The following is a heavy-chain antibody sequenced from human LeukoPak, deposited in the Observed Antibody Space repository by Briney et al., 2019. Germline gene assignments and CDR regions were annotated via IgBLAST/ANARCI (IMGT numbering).Heavy chain of an antibody. Sequence: SETLSLTCTVSGGSISSYYWSWIRQPAGKGLEWIGRIYTSGSTNYHPSLKSRVTMSVDPSKNQFSLKLSSVTAADTAVYYCARDFQAGWRGPSGFDYWGQGTLVTVSS. CDR1: GGSISSYY. D-gene: IGHD6-19*01. CDR2: IYTSGST. V-gene: IGHV4-4*07. J-gene: IGHJ4*02. CDR3: ARDFQAGWRGPSGFDY.